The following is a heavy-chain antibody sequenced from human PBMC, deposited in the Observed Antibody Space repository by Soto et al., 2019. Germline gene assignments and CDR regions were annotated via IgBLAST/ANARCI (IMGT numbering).Heavy chain of an antibody. J-gene: IGHJ4*02. CDR2: IYYSGRT. V-gene: IGHV4-31*03. D-gene: IGHD3-10*01. CDR3: AREIGYYGSGSYVLDY. CDR1: GDSVRSSGYY. Sequence: SETLSLTCTVSGDSVRSSGYYWSWVRQHPGRGLEWIGYIYYSGRTYYNPSLESRVTISLDSSNNQFSLKLTSVTAADTAVYYCAREIGYYGSGSYVLDYWGPGMLVTVSS.